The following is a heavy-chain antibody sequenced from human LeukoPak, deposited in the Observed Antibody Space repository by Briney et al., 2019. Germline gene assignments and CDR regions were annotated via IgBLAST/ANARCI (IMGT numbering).Heavy chain of an antibody. CDR1: GFSFSNAW. CDR3: TTGIGPARDVFDS. J-gene: IGHJ4*02. V-gene: IGHV3-15*01. CDR2: IKSKAEGGTT. Sequence: GGSLTLFCAASGFSFSNAWMSWVRQAPGKGLEWVGRIKSKAEGGTTDYAAPVKGRFTISRDDSKNMLYLQMNGLKSEDTAVHFCTTGIGPARDVFDSWGLGTRVTVSS.